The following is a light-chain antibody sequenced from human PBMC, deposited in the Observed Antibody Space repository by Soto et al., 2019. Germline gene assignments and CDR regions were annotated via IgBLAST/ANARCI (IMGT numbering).Light chain of an antibody. CDR1: QSVSSSY. CDR3: EQYGSSRT. V-gene: IGKV3-20*01. CDR2: GAY. J-gene: IGKJ1*01. Sequence: IVWTQSPGTLSLSPGERATLSCRASQSVSSSYLAWYQQKPGQAPRLLIYGAYSRATGIPDRFSGSGSGTDFTLTISKLEPEDLAVYYCEQYGSSRTFGQGTKVEIK.